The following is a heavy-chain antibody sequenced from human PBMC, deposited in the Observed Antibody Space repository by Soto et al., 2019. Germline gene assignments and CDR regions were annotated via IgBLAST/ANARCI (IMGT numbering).Heavy chain of an antibody. CDR1: GYLISSGYY. CDR3: ARVRGWFDT. J-gene: IGHJ5*02. Sequence: SETLSLTCSVSGYLISSGYYWGWVRQTPGKGLEWLGSIDYSGKTYKNPSLKSRVSASVDLSQNQFSLNLRSVTAADTAVYFCARVRGWFDTWGQGTLVTVSS. V-gene: IGHV4-38-2*02. CDR2: IDYSGKT.